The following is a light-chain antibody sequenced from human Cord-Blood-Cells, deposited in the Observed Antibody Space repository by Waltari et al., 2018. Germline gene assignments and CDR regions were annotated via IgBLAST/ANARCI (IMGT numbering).Light chain of an antibody. Sequence: DIVMTQSPDSLAVSLGERATINCKSSQSVLYSSNNKNYLAWYQQKPGQPPKLLIYWASTRESGVHDRFSGSGSGTDVTLTISSLQAEDVAVYYCQQYYSTPTFGQGTRLEIK. V-gene: IGKV4-1*01. CDR2: WAS. J-gene: IGKJ5*01. CDR3: QQYYSTPT. CDR1: QSVLYSSNNKNY.